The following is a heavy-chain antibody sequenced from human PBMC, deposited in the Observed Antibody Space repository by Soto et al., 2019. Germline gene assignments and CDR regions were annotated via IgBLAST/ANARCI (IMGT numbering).Heavy chain of an antibody. V-gene: IGHV3-11*01. J-gene: IGHJ5*02. CDR3: AREGGWFDP. CDR2: ISSSGSTI. CDR1: GCTFSDYY. Sequence: GGSLRLSWAGSGCTFSDYYMCWFRQAPGKGLEWVSYISSSGSTIYYADSVKGRFTISRDNAKNLLYLQMNSLRAEDTAVYYCAREGGWFDPWGQGTLVTVSS.